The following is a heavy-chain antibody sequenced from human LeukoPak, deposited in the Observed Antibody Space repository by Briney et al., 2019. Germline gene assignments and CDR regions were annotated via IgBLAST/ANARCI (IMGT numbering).Heavy chain of an antibody. Sequence: GGSLRLSCAGSGFTFSNFAMNWVRQAPGKGLEWVSAISGSARRTYYADSVKGRFTISRDNSKNTLYLQMNSLRHDHTAIYYCTDAADYSIVACYYSGIDSWGQGTLVTVSS. D-gene: IGHD2-21*01. V-gene: IGHV3-23*01. CDR3: TDAADYSIVACYYSGIDS. CDR2: ISGSARRT. J-gene: IGHJ4*02. CDR1: GFTFSNFA.